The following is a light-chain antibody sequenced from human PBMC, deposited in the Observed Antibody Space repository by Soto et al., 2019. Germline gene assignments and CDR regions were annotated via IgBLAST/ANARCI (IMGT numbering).Light chain of an antibody. CDR2: GAS. CDR3: LPDYNYPFA. J-gene: IGKJ2*01. CDR1: QDIRKD. Sequence: AIQMTQSPSSLSASVGDRVTITCRASQDIRKDLAWYQQKPGKAPQILIYGASTLQTGVASRFSGSGSATDFTLTISSLQPEDSEAHYCLPDYNYPFAFGQGTNVDI. V-gene: IGKV1-6*01.